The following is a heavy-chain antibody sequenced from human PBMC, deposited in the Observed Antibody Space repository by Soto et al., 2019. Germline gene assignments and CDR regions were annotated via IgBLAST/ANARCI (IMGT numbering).Heavy chain of an antibody. D-gene: IGHD3-10*01. CDR3: ARIPPLASENYLAFDM. CDR2: IYYSGST. V-gene: IGHV4-59*01. CDR1: GGSISSYY. J-gene: IGHJ3*02. Sequence: SETLSLTCTVSGGSISSYYWSWIRQPPGKGLEWIGHIYYSGSTNYNPSLKSRVTISVDTSKNQFSLKLNSVTAADTAVYYCARIPPLASENYLAFDMWGQGTMVTVSS.